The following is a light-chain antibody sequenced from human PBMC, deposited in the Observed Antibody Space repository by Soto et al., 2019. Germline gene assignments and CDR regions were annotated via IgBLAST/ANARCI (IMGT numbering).Light chain of an antibody. CDR1: QTISSW. Sequence: DIQMTQSPSTLSASVGDRVTITCRASQTISSWLAWYQQKPGKAPKLLIYKASKLESGVPARFSGSGSGTEFTLTINSLQPDDFAVYFCQQYKNYPLTFGGGTNVEIK. CDR3: QQYKNYPLT. J-gene: IGKJ4*01. CDR2: KAS. V-gene: IGKV1-5*03.